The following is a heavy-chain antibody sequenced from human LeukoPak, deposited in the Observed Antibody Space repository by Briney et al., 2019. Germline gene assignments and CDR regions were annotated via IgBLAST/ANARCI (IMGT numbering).Heavy chain of an antibody. CDR1: GYTFAGYY. CDR2: IKPNNGGT. J-gene: IGHJ5*02. CDR3: ARARGDIVVVPAAIWFDP. D-gene: IGHD2-2*01. V-gene: IGHV1-2*02. Sequence: ASVKVSCKASGYTFAGYYMHWVRQAPGQGLEWMGWIKPNNGGTNYAQKFQGRVTMTRDTSISTAYMELSRLRSDDTAVYYCARARGDIVVVPAAIWFDPWGQGTLVTVSS.